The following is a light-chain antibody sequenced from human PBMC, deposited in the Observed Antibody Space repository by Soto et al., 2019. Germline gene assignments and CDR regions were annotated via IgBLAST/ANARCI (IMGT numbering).Light chain of an antibody. CDR1: QSVSSSN. J-gene: IGKJ5*01. Sequence: EIVLTQSPGTLSLSAGERATLSCRASQSVSSSNLAWYQQKRGQAPRLLIYGASSRATGIPDRFSGSGSGTDFSLTISGLEAEDFAVYYCQQYGSSPITFGQGTRLETK. CDR3: QQYGSSPIT. CDR2: GAS. V-gene: IGKV3-20*01.